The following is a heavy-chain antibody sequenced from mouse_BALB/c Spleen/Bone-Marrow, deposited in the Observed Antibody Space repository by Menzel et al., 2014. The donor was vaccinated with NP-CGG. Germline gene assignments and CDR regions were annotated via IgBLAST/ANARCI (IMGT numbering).Heavy chain of an antibody. CDR3: ARNYGSSYWYFDV. CDR1: GYTFTSYV. V-gene: IGHV1-14*01. CDR2: FNPYNDGT. J-gene: IGHJ1*01. Sequence: EVQGVESGPELVKPGASVKTSCKASGYTFTSYVMHWVKQKPGRGLEWIGYFNPYNDGTKYNEKFKGKATLTSDKSSSTAYMELSSLTSEDSAVYYCARNYGSSYWYFDVWGAGTTVTVSS. D-gene: IGHD1-1*01.